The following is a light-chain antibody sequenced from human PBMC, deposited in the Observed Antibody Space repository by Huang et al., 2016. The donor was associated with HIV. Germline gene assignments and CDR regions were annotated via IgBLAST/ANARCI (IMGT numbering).Light chain of an antibody. J-gene: IGKJ2*01. CDR1: QNINSY. Sequence: DIQMTQSPSSLSASVGDRVTITCRTSQNINSYLNWYHQKPGKAPKLLIFETSSLQSGVPSRFGGSGSGTDFTLTISSLQPEDSATYYCQQSCSTPQTFGQGTKLEI. CDR3: QQSCSTPQT. CDR2: ETS. V-gene: IGKV1-39*01.